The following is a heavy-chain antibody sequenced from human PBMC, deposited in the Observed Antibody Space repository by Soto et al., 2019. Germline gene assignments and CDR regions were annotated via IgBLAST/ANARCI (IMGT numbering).Heavy chain of an antibody. CDR1: GFTFSSYG. V-gene: IGHV3-30*18. CDR2: ISYDGSNK. Sequence: QVQLVESGGGVVQPGRSLRLSCAASGFTFSSYGMHWVRQAPGKGLEWVAVISYDGSNKYYADSVKGRFTISRDNSKNTLYLQMISLRAEDTAVYYCANFGYNADDYIWGSPIWGQGTMVTVSS. CDR3: ANFGYNADDYIWGSPI. D-gene: IGHD3-16*01. J-gene: IGHJ3*02.